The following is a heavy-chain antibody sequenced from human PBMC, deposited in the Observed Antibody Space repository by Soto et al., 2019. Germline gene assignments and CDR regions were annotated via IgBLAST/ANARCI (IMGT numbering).Heavy chain of an antibody. CDR3: ARREDIVVVPAALSEEGYFDY. J-gene: IGHJ4*02. D-gene: IGHD2-2*01. CDR2: IYYSGST. CDR1: GGSISSSSYY. Sequence: QLQLQESGPGLVKPSETLSLTCTVSGGSISSSSYYWGWIRQPPGKGLEWIGSIYYSGSTYYNPSLKSRVTISVDTSKNQFSLKLSSVTAADTAVYYCARREDIVVVPAALSEEGYFDYWGQGTLVTVSS. V-gene: IGHV4-39*01.